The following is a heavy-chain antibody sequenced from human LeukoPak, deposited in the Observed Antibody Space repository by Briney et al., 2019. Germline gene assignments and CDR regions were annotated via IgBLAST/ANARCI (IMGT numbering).Heavy chain of an antibody. D-gene: IGHD6-19*01. Sequence: GGSLRLSCAASGFTFSTYSMNWVRQAPGKGLEWVANIKRDGSGKYYVDSVKGRFIISRDNAKNSLYLQMNSLRAEDTAVYYCARAVDSSGWYDWGQGTLVTVSS. CDR2: IKRDGSGK. J-gene: IGHJ4*02. CDR1: GFTFSTYS. V-gene: IGHV3-7*01. CDR3: ARAVDSSGWYD.